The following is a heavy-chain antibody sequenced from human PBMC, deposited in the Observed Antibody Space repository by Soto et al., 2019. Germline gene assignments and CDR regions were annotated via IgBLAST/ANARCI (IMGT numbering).Heavy chain of an antibody. J-gene: IGHJ6*02. CDR3: ARTTGIAADGTWGGYYYYYGMDV. Sequence: SETLSLTCTVSGGSISSGGYYWSWIRQHPGKGLEWIGYIYYSGSTYYNPSLKSRVTISVDTSKNQFSLKLSSVTAADTAVYYCARTTGIAADGTWGGYYYYYGMDVWGQGTTVTVSS. CDR1: GGSISSGGYY. V-gene: IGHV4-31*03. CDR2: IYYSGST. D-gene: IGHD6-13*01.